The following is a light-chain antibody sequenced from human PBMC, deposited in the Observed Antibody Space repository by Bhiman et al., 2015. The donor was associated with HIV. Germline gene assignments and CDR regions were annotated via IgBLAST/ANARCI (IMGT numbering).Light chain of an antibody. V-gene: IGLV1-40*01. CDR3: LSYDSSLNYYV. Sequence: QSVLTQPPSVSGAPGQRVTISCTGDSSNIGAGYDVHWYQQVPGTAPKVLIYGSTHRPPGVPDRFSGSKSGTSASLAISGLQAEDEADYYCLSYDSSLNYYVFGTGTKVTVL. J-gene: IGLJ1*01. CDR1: SSNIGAGYD. CDR2: GST.